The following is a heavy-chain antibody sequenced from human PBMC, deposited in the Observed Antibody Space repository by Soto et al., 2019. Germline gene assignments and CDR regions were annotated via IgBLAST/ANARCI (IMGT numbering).Heavy chain of an antibody. J-gene: IGHJ6*02. V-gene: IGHV3-30-3*01. CDR3: ARDLSWEAMQRVYYYYGMDV. CDR1: GFTFSSYA. Sequence: GGSLRLSCAASGFTFSSYAMHWVRQAPGKGLEWVAVISYDGSNKYYADSVKGRFTISRDNSKNTLYLQMNSLRAEDTAVYYCARDLSWEAMQRVYYYYGMDVWGQGTTVTVSS. D-gene: IGHD2-2*01. CDR2: ISYDGSNK.